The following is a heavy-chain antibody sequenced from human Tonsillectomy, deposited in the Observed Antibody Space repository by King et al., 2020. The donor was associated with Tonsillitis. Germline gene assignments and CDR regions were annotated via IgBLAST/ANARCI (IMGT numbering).Heavy chain of an antibody. J-gene: IGHJ6*02. V-gene: IGHV4-59*01. CDR1: GASISSGY. CDR2: VYYSGGS. CDR3: ARETSAFYGMDV. Sequence: QLQESGPGLVKPSETLSLTCTVSGASISSGYWSWIRQPPEKGLEWIGYVYYSGGSNYNPSLRSRVTMSVDTSKNQLSPRRTSVTAADTAVYYCARETSAFYGMDVWGQGTTVTVSS.